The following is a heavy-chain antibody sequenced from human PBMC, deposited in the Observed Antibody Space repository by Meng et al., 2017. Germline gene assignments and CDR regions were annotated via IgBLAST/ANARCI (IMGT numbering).Heavy chain of an antibody. CDR3: ARGAGYSSS. CDR2: IYSGGST. Sequence: GGSLRLSCAASGFTFSSYWMHWVRQAPGKGLEWVSVIYSGGSTYYADSVKGRFTISRDNSKNTLYLQMNSLRAEDTTVYYCARGAGYSSSWGQGTLVTVSS. D-gene: IGHD6-13*01. J-gene: IGHJ4*02. V-gene: IGHV3-66*02. CDR1: GFTFSSYW.